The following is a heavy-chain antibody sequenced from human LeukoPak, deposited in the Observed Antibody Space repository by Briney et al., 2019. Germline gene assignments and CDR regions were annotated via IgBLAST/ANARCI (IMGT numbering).Heavy chain of an antibody. J-gene: IGHJ4*02. Sequence: ASVKVSCKASGYTFTNYAMHWVRQAPGQRLEWMGWINAGNGSTKYSQKFQGRVTITRDTSASTAYMELSSLRSEDTAVYYCAREQIYYDSSGSAHWGQGTLVTVSS. CDR3: AREQIYYDSSGSAH. D-gene: IGHD3-22*01. V-gene: IGHV1-3*01. CDR1: GYTFTNYA. CDR2: INAGNGST.